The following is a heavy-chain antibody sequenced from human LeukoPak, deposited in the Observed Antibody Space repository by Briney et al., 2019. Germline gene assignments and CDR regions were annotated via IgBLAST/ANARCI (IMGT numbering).Heavy chain of an antibody. CDR1: GFTFSSYG. CDR2: IWYDGSNK. CDR3: ARGRSITLLRGVAMSDGFDI. D-gene: IGHD3-10*01. J-gene: IGHJ3*02. Sequence: GGSLRLSCAASGFTFSSYGMHWVRQAPGKGLEWVAVIWYDGSNKYYADSVKGRFTISRDNAKNLVFLQMNGLRAEDTAVYYCARGRSITLLRGVAMSDGFDIWGKGAMVAVFS. V-gene: IGHV3-33*01.